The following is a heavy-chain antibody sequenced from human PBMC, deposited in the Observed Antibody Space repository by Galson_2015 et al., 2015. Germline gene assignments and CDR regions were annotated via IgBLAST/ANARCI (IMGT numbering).Heavy chain of an antibody. Sequence: SLRLSCAASGFTFSSYDMHWVRHATGKGLEWVSAIGTAGDPYYPGSVKGRFTISRENAKNSLYLQMNSLGAGDTAVYYCARGKAVAGTFGMYYFDYWGQGTLVTVSS. D-gene: IGHD6-19*01. J-gene: IGHJ4*02. CDR3: ARGKAVAGTFGMYYFDY. V-gene: IGHV3-13*05. CDR1: GFTFSSYD. CDR2: IGTAGDP.